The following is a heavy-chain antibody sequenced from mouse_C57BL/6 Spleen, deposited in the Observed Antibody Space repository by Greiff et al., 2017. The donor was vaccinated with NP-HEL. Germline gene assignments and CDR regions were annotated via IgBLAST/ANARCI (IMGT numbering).Heavy chain of an antibody. J-gene: IGHJ2*01. CDR1: GYTFTSYW. CDR3: AREGYFDY. V-gene: IGHV1-50*01. CDR2: IDPSDSYT. Sequence: QVQLQQPGAELVKPGASVKLSCKASGYTFTSYWMQWVKQRPGQGLEWMGEIDPSDSYTNYNQKFKGKATLTVDTSSSTAYMQLSSLTSEDSAVYYCAREGYFDYWGQGTTLTVSS.